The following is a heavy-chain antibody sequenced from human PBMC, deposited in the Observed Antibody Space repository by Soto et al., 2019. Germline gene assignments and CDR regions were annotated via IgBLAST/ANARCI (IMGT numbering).Heavy chain of an antibody. D-gene: IGHD3-22*01. Sequence: QVQLVQSGAEVKKPGSSVKVSCKASGGTFSSYTISWVRQAPGQGLEWMGRIIPILGIANYAQKFQGRVTITADXXTXTAXMELSSLRSEDTAVYYCAREEPYYDSSGYYLDFDYWGQGTLVTVSS. V-gene: IGHV1-69*02. CDR2: IIPILGIA. CDR3: AREEPYYDSSGYYLDFDY. J-gene: IGHJ4*02. CDR1: GGTFSSYT.